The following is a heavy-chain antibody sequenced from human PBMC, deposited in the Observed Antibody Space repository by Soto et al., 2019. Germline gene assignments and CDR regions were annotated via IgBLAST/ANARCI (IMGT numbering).Heavy chain of an antibody. D-gene: IGHD6-25*01. CDR3: ARSYSTGSIPNWFDP. J-gene: IGHJ5*02. V-gene: IGHV4-39*01. Sequence: PSETLSLTCTVSGGSISSSSYYWGWIRQPPGKGLEWIGSIYYSGSTYYNPSLKSRVTISVDTSKNQFSLRLNSMTAADTAVYYCARSYSTGSIPNWFDPWGQGTLVTVSS. CDR1: GGSISSSSYY. CDR2: IYYSGST.